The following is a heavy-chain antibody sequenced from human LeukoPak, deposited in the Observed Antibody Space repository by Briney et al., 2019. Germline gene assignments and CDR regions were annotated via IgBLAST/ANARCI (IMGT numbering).Heavy chain of an antibody. D-gene: IGHD3-3*01. V-gene: IGHV4-30-2*01. J-gene: IGHJ3*02. CDR2: IYHSGST. Sequence: PSETLSLTCTVSGGSISSGGYYWSWIRQPPGKGLEWIGYIYHSGSTYYNPSLKSRVTISVDRSKNQFSLKLSSVTAADTAVYYCARTRSHHTIFGVPQGAFDIWGQGSMVTVSS. CDR3: ARTRSHHTIFGVPQGAFDI. CDR1: GGSISSGGYY.